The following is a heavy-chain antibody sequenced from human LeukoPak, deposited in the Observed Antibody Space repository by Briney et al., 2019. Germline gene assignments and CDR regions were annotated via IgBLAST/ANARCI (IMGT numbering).Heavy chain of an antibody. CDR1: GFTVSSNY. CDR3: AKDLGNYDFWSGYLSGGSDY. D-gene: IGHD3-3*01. Sequence: GGSLRLSCAASGFTVSSNYMSWVRQAPGKGLEWVSVIYSGGSTYYADSVKGRFTISRDNSKNTLYLQMNSLRAEDTAVYYCAKDLGNYDFWSGYLSGGSDYWGQGTLVTVSS. CDR2: IYSGGST. J-gene: IGHJ4*02. V-gene: IGHV3-66*01.